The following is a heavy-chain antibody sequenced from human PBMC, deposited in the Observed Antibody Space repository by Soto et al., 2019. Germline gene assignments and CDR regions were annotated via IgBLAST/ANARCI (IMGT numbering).Heavy chain of an antibody. CDR3: ARAFSSDFDW. D-gene: IGHD3-3*01. J-gene: IGHJ5*01. CDR2: IYYSGTA. Sequence: SETLSLTCTVSGDSISSGDYYWSWIRQHPGKGLEWIGYIYYSGTAQYNPSHKSRVTMSVDTSKSQFSLKLTSVTAADTAIYYCARAFSSDFDW. CDR1: GDSISSGDYY. V-gene: IGHV4-31*03.